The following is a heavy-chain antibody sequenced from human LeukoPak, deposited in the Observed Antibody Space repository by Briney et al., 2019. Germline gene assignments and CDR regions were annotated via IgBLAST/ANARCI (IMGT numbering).Heavy chain of an antibody. CDR1: GFTFSNYA. CDR2: VSGSGGST. D-gene: IGHD5-12*01. V-gene: IGHV3-23*01. CDR3: AKSSLPISGNFWYLNFDC. J-gene: IGHJ4*02. Sequence: QPGGSLRLSCVASGFTFSNYAMSWVRQAPGKGLEWVSTVSGSGGSTYYADSVKGRFTISRDNSKNTLYLQMNSLRAEDTAVYYCAKSSLPISGNFWYLNFDCWGQGTLVTVSS.